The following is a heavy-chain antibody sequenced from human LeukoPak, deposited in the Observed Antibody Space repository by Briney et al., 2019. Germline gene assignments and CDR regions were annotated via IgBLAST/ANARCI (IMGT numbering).Heavy chain of an antibody. D-gene: IGHD6-19*01. Sequence: PGGSLRLSCAGSGFTFHDYTMHWVRQPPGKGLEWVSLIRWDGGEIHYADSLKGRFTISGDNSKNSLFLQMNSLGIEDTALYYCAKATSSGWGYAFDVWGRGTMVTVSA. CDR3: AKATSSGWGYAFDV. CDR1: GFTFHDYT. V-gene: IGHV3-43*01. CDR2: IRWDGGEI. J-gene: IGHJ3*01.